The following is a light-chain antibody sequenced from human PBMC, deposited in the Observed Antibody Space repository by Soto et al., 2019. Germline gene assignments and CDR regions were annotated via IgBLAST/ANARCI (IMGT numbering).Light chain of an antibody. V-gene: IGKV3-15*01. CDR3: QHYNNWPPWT. J-gene: IGKJ1*01. CDR2: GAS. Sequence: EVVMTQSPATLSVSPGERATLSCRASQRISSNLAWYQQRRGQAPRLLIYGASTRAPGIPARFSGSGSETEFTLTISSLQSEDFAVYYCQHYNNWPPWTFGQGTEVEIK. CDR1: QRISSN.